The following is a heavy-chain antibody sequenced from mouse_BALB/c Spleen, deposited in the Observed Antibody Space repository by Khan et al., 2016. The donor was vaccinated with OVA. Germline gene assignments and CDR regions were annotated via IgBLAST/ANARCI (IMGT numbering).Heavy chain of an antibody. Sequence: DVQLQESGPGLVKPSQSLSLTCTVTGYSITSGYGWNWIRQFPGNKLEWMGYISYSGSTNYNPSLKGRISITRDTSKNQFFLQLNSVTTEDTATYYCARTARIKYWGQGTTLTVSS. CDR1: GYSITSGYG. CDR2: ISYSGST. V-gene: IGHV3-2*02. CDR3: ARTARIKY. J-gene: IGHJ2*01. D-gene: IGHD1-2*01.